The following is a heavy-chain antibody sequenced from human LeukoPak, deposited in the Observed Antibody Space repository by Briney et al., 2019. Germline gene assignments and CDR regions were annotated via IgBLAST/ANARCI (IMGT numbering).Heavy chain of an antibody. V-gene: IGHV4-39*07. Sequence: SETLSLTCTVSGGSISSSSYYWGWIRQPPGKGLEWIGSIYFSGSTYYNPSLKSRVTISIDKSKNQFFLNLSSVTAADTAVYYCAGLVGRYSSGLYYYYFDYWGQGTLVTVSS. CDR1: GGSISSSSYY. D-gene: IGHD3-22*01. CDR2: IYFSGST. J-gene: IGHJ4*02. CDR3: AGLVGRYSSGLYYYYFDY.